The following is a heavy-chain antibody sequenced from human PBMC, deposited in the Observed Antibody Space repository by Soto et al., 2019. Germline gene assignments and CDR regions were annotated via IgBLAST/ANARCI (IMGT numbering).Heavy chain of an antibody. CDR3: GRGGYCLTGRCYPNWFDS. D-gene: IGHD2-2*01. Sequence: SETLSLTCSDSGDSISNRDNFWSRICQPPGQALEYIINMSNSATTYYNPSLESLVAISVDTWKLQFSLNVCSVTAEDNGGSFGGRGGYCLTGRCYPNWFDSWGQGALVTVSS. CDR1: GDSISNRDNF. V-gene: IGHV4-30-4*01. J-gene: IGHJ5*01. CDR2: MSNSATT.